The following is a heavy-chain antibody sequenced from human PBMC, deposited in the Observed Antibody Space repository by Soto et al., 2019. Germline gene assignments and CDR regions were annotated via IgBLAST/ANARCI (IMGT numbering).Heavy chain of an antibody. D-gene: IGHD6-13*01. CDR1: GFTVSSNY. CDR2: IYSGGST. Sequence: GGSLRLSCAASGFTVSSNYMSWVRQAPGKGLEWVSVIYSGGSTYYADSVKGRFTISRDDSKNTLYLQMNSLRAEDTAVYYCARSSNSIAAAGTGFDYWGQGTLVTVSS. CDR3: ARSSNSIAAAGTGFDY. J-gene: IGHJ4*02. V-gene: IGHV3-53*01.